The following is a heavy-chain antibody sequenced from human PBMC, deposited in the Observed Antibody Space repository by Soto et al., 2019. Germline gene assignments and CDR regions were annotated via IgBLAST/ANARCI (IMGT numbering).Heavy chain of an antibody. CDR1: GFTFSNAW. D-gene: IGHD1-7*01. V-gene: IGHV3-15*07. CDR2: IKSKTDGGTT. CDR3: TTDKRPCCIYKRCCHYRTTV. J-gene: IGHJ6*02. Sequence: PGGSLRLSCAASGFTFSNAWMNWVRQAPGKGLEWVGRIKSKTDGGTTDYAAPVKGRFTISRDDSKNTLYLQMNSLKTEDTAVYYCTTDKRPCCIYKRCCHYRTTVLRQATPFTV.